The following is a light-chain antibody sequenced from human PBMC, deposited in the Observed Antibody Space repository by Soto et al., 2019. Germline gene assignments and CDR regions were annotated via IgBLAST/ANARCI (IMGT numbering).Light chain of an antibody. V-gene: IGKV3-15*01. CDR2: SAS. CDR3: HQYNEWPWT. CDR1: QSVGDK. J-gene: IGKJ1*01. Sequence: EVLMTQSPVTLSLSPGETATLSCGASQSVGDKLAWYQQKPGQAPGLLIFSASSRDSGIPARFSGSGSGTEFTLTISSLQSEDFAAYYCHQYNEWPWTFGQGTKVEL.